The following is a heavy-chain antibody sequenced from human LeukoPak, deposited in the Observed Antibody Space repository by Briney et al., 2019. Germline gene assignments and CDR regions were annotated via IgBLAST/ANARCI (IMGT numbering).Heavy chain of an antibody. Sequence: GGSLRLSCAASGFTFSSYSMNWVRQAPGKGLEWVSSISSSRSYIYYADSVKGRFTISRDNAKNSLYLQMNSLRAEDTAVYHCARVLYDSSGYYPSGDAFDIWGQGTMVTVSS. CDR2: ISSSRSYI. V-gene: IGHV3-21*01. CDR1: GFTFSSYS. D-gene: IGHD3-22*01. J-gene: IGHJ3*02. CDR3: ARVLYDSSGYYPSGDAFDI.